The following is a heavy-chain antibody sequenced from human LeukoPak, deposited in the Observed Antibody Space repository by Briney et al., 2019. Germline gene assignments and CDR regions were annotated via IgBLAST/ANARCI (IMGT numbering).Heavy chain of an antibody. CDR2: SRNKAKSYTT. J-gene: IGHJ3*01. CDR3: ARDGGKGDNSAFDV. CDR1: GVTLSAHP. V-gene: IGHV3-72*01. Sequence: GALRLPVITPGVTLSAHPMAWSPQVEGKGRDGVGGSRNKAKSYTTEYAASVKGRFTISRDDSKNSLHLQMNSLKIEDTAVYYCARDGGKGDNSAFDVWGQGTVVTVSS. D-gene: IGHD3-16*01.